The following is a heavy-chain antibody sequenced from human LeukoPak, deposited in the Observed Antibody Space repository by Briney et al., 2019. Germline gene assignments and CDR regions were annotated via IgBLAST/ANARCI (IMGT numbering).Heavy chain of an antibody. V-gene: IGHV3-23*01. D-gene: IGHD3-10*01. Sequence: PGGSLRLSCAASGFTFTTSVMSWARQAPGKGLEWVSGITGGGGSTYYTDSVKGRFTISRDNSKNTLYLQMNSLRVEDTAIYYCAKDHQTGYWGQGTLVTVSS. CDR1: GFTFTTSV. CDR2: ITGGGGST. J-gene: IGHJ4*02. CDR3: AKDHQTGY.